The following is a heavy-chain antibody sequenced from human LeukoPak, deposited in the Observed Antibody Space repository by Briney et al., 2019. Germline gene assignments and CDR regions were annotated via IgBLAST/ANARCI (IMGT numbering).Heavy chain of an antibody. D-gene: IGHD3-10*01. Sequence: GRSLRLSCAASGFTFSSYGMHWVRQAPGKGLEWVAVISYDGSNKYYADSEKGRFTISRDNSKNTLYLQMNSLRAEDTAVYYCAKEAEKMVRGVITHYDYWGQGTLVTVSS. CDR3: AKEAEKMVRGVITHYDY. V-gene: IGHV3-30*18. J-gene: IGHJ4*02. CDR2: ISYDGSNK. CDR1: GFTFSSYG.